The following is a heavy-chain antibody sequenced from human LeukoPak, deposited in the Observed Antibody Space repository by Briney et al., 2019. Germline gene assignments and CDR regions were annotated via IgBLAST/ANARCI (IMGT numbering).Heavy chain of an antibody. CDR3: ARLPKRRSVPAAIPADYYYYGMDV. J-gene: IGHJ6*02. V-gene: IGHV4-34*01. CDR1: GGSFSGYY. CDR2: INHSGST. Sequence: SETLSLTCAVYGGSFSGYYWSWIRQPPGKGLEWIGEINHSGSTNYNPSLKSRVTISVDTSKNQFSLKLSSVTAADTAVYYCARLPKRRSVPAAIPADYYYYGMDVWGQGTTVTVSS. D-gene: IGHD2-2*01.